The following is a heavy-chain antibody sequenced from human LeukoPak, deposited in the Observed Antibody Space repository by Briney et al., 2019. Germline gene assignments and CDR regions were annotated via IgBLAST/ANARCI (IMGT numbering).Heavy chain of an antibody. CDR2: IKSKTDGGTT. J-gene: IGHJ6*03. CDR3: TTDKGSGWLDPYYYYYMDV. CDR1: GFTFSNAW. V-gene: IGHV3-15*01. Sequence: GGSLRLSCAASGFTFSNAWMSWVRQAPGKGLEWVGRIKSKTDGGTTDYAAPVKGRFTISRDDSKNTLYLQMNSLKTEDTAVYYCTTDKGSGWLDPYYYYYMDVWGKGTTVTVSS. D-gene: IGHD6-19*01.